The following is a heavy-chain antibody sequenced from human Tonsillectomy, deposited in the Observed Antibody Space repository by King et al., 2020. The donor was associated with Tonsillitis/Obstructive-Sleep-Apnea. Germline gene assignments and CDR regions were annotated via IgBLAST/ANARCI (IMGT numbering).Heavy chain of an antibody. Sequence: VQLVQSGGGLVKLGRSLRLSCTASGFTFGDYAMSWFRQAPGKGLEWVGFIGTKTYGGATEYAASVKGRFTISRDDSKSLAYLQMNSLKTEDTAVYYCTRDMIYYMDVWGEGTTVTVSS. V-gene: IGHV3-49*05. CDR1: GFTFGDYA. J-gene: IGHJ6*03. CDR3: TRDMIYYMDV. CDR2: IGTKTYGGAT. D-gene: IGHD3-16*01.